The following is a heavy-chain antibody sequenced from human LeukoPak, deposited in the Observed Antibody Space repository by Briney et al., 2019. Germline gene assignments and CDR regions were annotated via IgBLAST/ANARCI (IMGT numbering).Heavy chain of an antibody. V-gene: IGHV3-48*02. CDR1: GFTFSNYD. D-gene: IGHD3-22*01. Sequence: PGGSLRLSCAASGFTFSNYDMNWIRQAPGRGLDWISYISRSTSSRYYSDSVKGRFTISRDNAKNSLYLQMNSLRDEDTAVYYCARGYYENSGYYYWGQGTVVTVSS. CDR3: ARGYYENSGYYY. CDR2: ISRSTSSR. J-gene: IGHJ4*02.